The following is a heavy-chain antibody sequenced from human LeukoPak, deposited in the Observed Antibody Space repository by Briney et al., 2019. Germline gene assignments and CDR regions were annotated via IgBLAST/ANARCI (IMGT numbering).Heavy chain of an antibody. J-gene: IGHJ4*02. CDR3: ARTGNLNYYDSSGYYYYFDY. CDR1: GGTFSSYA. CDR2: IIPIFGTA. D-gene: IGHD3-22*01. V-gene: IGHV1-69*13. Sequence: SVKVSCKASGGTFSSYAISWVRQPPGQGLEWMGGIIPIFGTANYAQKFQGRVTITADESTSTAYMELSSLRSEDTAVYYCARTGNLNYYDSSGYYYYFDYWGQGTLVTVSS.